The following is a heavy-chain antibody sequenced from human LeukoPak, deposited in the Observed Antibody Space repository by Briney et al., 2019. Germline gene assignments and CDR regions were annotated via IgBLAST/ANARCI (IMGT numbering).Heavy chain of an antibody. J-gene: IGHJ4*02. Sequence: GGSLRLSCAASGFTFDDYGMHWVRQAPGKGLEWVAVISYDGSNKYYADSVKGRFTISRDNSKNTLYLQMNSLRAEDTAVYYCAREPSGWYVDYWGQGTLVTVSS. CDR1: GFTFDDYG. V-gene: IGHV3-30*03. CDR3: AREPSGWYVDY. CDR2: ISYDGSNK. D-gene: IGHD6-19*01.